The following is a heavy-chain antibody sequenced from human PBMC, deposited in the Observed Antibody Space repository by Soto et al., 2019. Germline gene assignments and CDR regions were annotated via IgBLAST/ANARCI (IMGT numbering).Heavy chain of an antibody. CDR1: GFTFSSYA. Sequence: PXVSLRLSCDDWGFTFSSYAMHWVRQAPGKGLEWVAVISYDGSNKYYADSVKGRFTISRDNSKNTLYLQMNSLRAEDTAVYYCARDISTVTRSNWFDPWGQGTLVTVSS. CDR3: ARDISTVTRSNWFDP. CDR2: ISYDGSNK. V-gene: IGHV3-30-3*01. J-gene: IGHJ5*02. D-gene: IGHD4-4*01.